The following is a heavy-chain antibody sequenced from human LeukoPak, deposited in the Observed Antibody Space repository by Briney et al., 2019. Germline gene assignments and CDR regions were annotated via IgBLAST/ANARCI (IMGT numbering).Heavy chain of an antibody. CDR1: GFTFSNTW. D-gene: IGHD1-7*01. J-gene: IGHJ4*02. CDR2: IDSDGSTI. CDR3: ATAGNYRFDY. V-gene: IGHV3-74*01. Sequence: RPGGSLRLSCAGSGFTFSNTWMHWVRQAPGEGLVWVSRIDSDGSTINYADSVKGRSTISRDNARNTLYLQMNSLRVEDTALYFCATAGNYRFDYWGQGTLVTVSS.